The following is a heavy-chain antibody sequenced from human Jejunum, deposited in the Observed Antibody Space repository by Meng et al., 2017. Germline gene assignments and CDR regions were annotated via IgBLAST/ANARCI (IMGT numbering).Heavy chain of an antibody. CDR3: ARGDDWAKSGNF. J-gene: IGHJ4*02. V-gene: IGHV4-34*01. Sequence: VPLRQWGAGLLKPSETPSLTCAVYGGSFSDHYLTWIRQPPGKGLEWIGEIHPSGRTYYSPSLQSRVTITLDTSKNQFSLTLNSVTAADTAVYYCARGDDWAKSGNFWGQGTLVTVSS. D-gene: IGHD3-9*01. CDR2: IHPSGRT. CDR1: GGSFSDHY.